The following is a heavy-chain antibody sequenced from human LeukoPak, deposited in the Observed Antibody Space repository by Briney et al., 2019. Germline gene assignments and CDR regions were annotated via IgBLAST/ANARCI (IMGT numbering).Heavy chain of an antibody. J-gene: IGHJ4*02. V-gene: IGHV4-4*02. CDR3: ARGGNYIFDY. Sequence: SGTLSLTCAVSSGSITSSDWWTWVRQPPGKGLEWVGEISHSGTTNYNPSLKTRVTISLDISNNQLSLKLSSVTAADTAVYYCARGGNYIFDYWGQGTLVTVSS. CDR1: SGSITSSDW. D-gene: IGHD1-26*01. CDR2: ISHSGTT.